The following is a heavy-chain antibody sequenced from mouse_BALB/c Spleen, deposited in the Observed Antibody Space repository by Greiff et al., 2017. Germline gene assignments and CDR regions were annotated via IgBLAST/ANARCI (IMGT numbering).Heavy chain of an antibody. D-gene: IGHD2-4*01. CDR3: TGGDYPDY. Sequence: VQLQESGAELVKPGASVKLSCKASGYTFTSYYMYWVKQRPGQGLEWIGEINPSNGGTNFNEKFKGKATLTVDKSSSTAYMQLSSLTSEDSAVYYCTGGDYPDYWGQGTTLTVSS. CDR1: GYTFTSYY. CDR2: INPSNGGT. J-gene: IGHJ2*01. V-gene: IGHV1S16*01.